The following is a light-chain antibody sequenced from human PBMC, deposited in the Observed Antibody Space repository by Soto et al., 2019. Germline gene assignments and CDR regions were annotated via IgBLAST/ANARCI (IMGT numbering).Light chain of an antibody. CDR1: QDISNY. Sequence: DIQMTQSPSSLSASVGDRVTITCQASQDISNYLNWYQQKPGKAPKLLIYDAANLETWVTSRFSGSGSGTDFTFTISILQPDDIATYYCQQYDNLPLFTFGPGTKVDIK. CDR3: QQYDNLPLFT. V-gene: IGKV1-33*01. J-gene: IGKJ3*01. CDR2: DAA.